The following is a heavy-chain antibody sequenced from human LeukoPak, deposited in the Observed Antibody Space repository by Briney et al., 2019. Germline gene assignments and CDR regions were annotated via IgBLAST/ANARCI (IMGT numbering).Heavy chain of an antibody. V-gene: IGHV4-38-2*01. J-gene: IGHJ5*02. D-gene: IGHD3-10*01. CDR3: ARGIWFGELLGNWFDP. Sequence: PSETLSLTCAVSGYSISSGYYWGWIRQPPGKGLEWIGSIYHSGSTYYNPSLKSRVTISVDTSKNQFSLKLSSVTAADTAVYYCARGIWFGELLGNWFDPWGQGTLVTVSS. CDR1: GYSISSGYY. CDR2: IYHSGST.